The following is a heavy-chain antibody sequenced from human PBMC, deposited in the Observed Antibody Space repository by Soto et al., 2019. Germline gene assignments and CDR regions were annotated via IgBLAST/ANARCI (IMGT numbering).Heavy chain of an antibody. CDR1: GFTFSSYA. Sequence: EVQLLESGGGLVQPGGSLRLSCAASGFTFSSYAMSWVRQAPGKGLEWVSAISGSGGSTYYADSVKGRFTISRDNSKNTLYLQMNSLRAEDTAVYYCAKMGCSSTSCYIRGYDYWGQGTLVTVSS. V-gene: IGHV3-23*01. J-gene: IGHJ4*02. CDR3: AKMGCSSTSCYIRGYDY. CDR2: ISGSGGST. D-gene: IGHD2-2*01.